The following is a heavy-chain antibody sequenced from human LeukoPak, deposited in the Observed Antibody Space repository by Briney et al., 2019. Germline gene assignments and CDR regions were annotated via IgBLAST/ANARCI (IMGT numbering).Heavy chain of an antibody. CDR3: ARCGAAVTTHFSH. V-gene: IGHV1-18*01. CDR1: GYSFSIYG. J-gene: IGHJ4*02. D-gene: IGHD4-17*01. Sequence: ASVQVSCKASGYSFSIYGITWARQAPGQGLEYLGWISASDGTTNYAQKVQDRVTMTTDTSTRTAYLELRSLRSEDTAVYCCARCGAAVTTHFSHWGQGTLVTVSS. CDR2: ISASDGTT.